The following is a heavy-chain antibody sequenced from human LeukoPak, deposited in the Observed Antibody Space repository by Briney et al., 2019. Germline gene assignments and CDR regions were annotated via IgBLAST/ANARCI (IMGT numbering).Heavy chain of an antibody. CDR2: IIPIFGTA. D-gene: IGHD3-22*01. CDR3: ARGRLDSSGYYYEMGFDP. V-gene: IGHV1-69*05. Sequence: SVKVSCKASGGTFSSYAISWVRQAPGQGLEWMGGIIPIFGTANYAQKFQGRVTITTDESTSTAYMELSSLRSEDTAVYYCARGRLDSSGYYYEMGFDPWGQGTLVTVSS. J-gene: IGHJ5*02. CDR1: GGTFSSYA.